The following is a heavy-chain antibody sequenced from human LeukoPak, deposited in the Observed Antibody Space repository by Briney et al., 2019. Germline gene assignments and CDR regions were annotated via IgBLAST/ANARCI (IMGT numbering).Heavy chain of an antibody. Sequence: PSETLSLTCTVSGVSISSSSYSWGWIRQPPGKGLEWIGIIYYSGSNFYNPSLKSRVTISLDTSKHQFSLKLTSVTAADTAVYYCAREWDTSSFDPRASGDYWGQGTPVTVSS. D-gene: IGHD3-9*01. J-gene: IGHJ4*02. CDR1: GVSISSSSYS. V-gene: IGHV4-39*07. CDR3: AREWDTSSFDPRASGDY. CDR2: IYYSGSN.